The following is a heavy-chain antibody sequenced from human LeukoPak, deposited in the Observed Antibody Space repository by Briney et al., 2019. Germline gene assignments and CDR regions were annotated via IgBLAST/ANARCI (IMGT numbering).Heavy chain of an antibody. J-gene: IGHJ4*02. D-gene: IGHD3-10*01. V-gene: IGHV3-23*01. CDR1: GFTLSSYA. Sequence: PGGSLRLSCAASGFTLSSYAMSWVRQAPGKGLEWVSAISGSGGSTYYADSVKGRFTISRDNSKNTLYLQMNSLRAEDTAVYYCAIPPMVRGSYWGQGTLVTVSS. CDR3: AIPPMVRGSY. CDR2: ISGSGGST.